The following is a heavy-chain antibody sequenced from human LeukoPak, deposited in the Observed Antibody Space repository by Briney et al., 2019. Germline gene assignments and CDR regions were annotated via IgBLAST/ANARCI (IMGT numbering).Heavy chain of an antibody. CDR1: GYTFTDYS. J-gene: IGHJ4*02. D-gene: IGHD6-13*01. Sequence: ASVKVSCKASGYTFTDYSMHWVRQAPGQGLEWMGWINPNSGGTDYAQKFQGRVTMTRVTSISTAYLEVTRLTSDDTAVYFCVRDMIAAAGAGGWGRGTLVTVSS. CDR2: INPNSGGT. V-gene: IGHV1-2*02. CDR3: VRDMIAAAGAGG.